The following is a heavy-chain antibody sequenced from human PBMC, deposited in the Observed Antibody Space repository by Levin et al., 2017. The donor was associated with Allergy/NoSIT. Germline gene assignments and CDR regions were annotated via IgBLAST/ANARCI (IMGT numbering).Heavy chain of an antibody. J-gene: IGHJ6*03. Sequence: GESLKISCAASGFTFSSYWMSWVRQAPGKGLEWVANIKQDGSEKYYVDSVKGRFTISRDNAKNSLYLQMNSLRAEDTAVYYCARSGSGSSSWSYYYYYMDVWGKGTTVTVSS. CDR3: ARSGSGSSSWSYYYYYMDV. CDR2: IKQDGSEK. D-gene: IGHD6-13*01. CDR1: GFTFSSYW. V-gene: IGHV3-7*04.